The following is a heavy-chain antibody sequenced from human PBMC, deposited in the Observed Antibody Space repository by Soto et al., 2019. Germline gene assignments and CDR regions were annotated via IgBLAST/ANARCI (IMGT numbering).Heavy chain of an antibody. Sequence: GGSLRLSCAACGFIFSNYAMFWVRQAPGKGLDWVSTIYAGGGTTHYAESVKGRFTISRDNSNNRLYLELNNLRAEDTAVYFCAKDLIRGDGYVDFDYWGQGTLVTVSS. CDR1: GFIFSNYA. D-gene: IGHD3-10*01. V-gene: IGHV3-23*01. CDR3: AKDLIRGDGYVDFDY. CDR2: IYAGGGTT. J-gene: IGHJ4*02.